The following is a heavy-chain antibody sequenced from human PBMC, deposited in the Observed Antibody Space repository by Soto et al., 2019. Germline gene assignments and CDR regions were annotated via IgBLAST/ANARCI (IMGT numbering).Heavy chain of an antibody. V-gene: IGHV1-69*01. Sequence: QVQLVQSGSEVKKPGSSLTVSCAASGGTFGSHTVTWVRQAPGQGHEWGGGIIPMSGARNNAQKFRGRVTITADESTNTAYLELNNLRFEDTAVYYCATRSGATGLGFDIWGQGTTVSVS. J-gene: IGHJ3*02. CDR3: ATRSGATGLGFDI. CDR2: IIPMSGAR. CDR1: GGTFGSHT. D-gene: IGHD3-3*01.